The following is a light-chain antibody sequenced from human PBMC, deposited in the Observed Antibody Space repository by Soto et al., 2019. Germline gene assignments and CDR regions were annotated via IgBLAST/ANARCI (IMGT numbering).Light chain of an antibody. J-gene: IGLJ1*01. CDR3: CSYAGSSTYV. CDR2: EGS. Sequence: QSVLTQPASVSGSPGQSITISCTGTSSDVGSYNLVSWYQQHPGKAPKLMIYEGSKRPSGVSHRFSGSKSGNTASLTISGLRAEDEADYYCCSYAGSSTYVFGTGTKLTVL. CDR1: SSDVGSYNL. V-gene: IGLV2-23*01.